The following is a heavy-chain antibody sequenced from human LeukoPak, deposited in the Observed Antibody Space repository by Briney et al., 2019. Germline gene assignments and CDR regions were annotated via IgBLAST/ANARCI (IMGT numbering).Heavy chain of an antibody. Sequence: SETLSLTCTVSGGSISSGSYYWSWIRQPAGKGLEWIGRIYTSGSTNYNPSLKSRVTISVDTSKNQFSLKLSSVTAADTAVYYCARDGDYDFWSAALGGWFDPWGQGTLVTVSS. CDR3: ARDGDYDFWSAALGGWFDP. CDR1: GGSISSGSYY. V-gene: IGHV4-61*02. J-gene: IGHJ5*02. D-gene: IGHD3-3*01. CDR2: IYTSGST.